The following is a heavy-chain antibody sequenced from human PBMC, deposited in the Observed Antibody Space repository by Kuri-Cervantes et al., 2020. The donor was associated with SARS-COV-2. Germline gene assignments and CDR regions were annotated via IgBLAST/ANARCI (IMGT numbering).Heavy chain of an antibody. J-gene: IGHJ4*02. Sequence: SETLSLTCTVSGYSISSGYYWGWIRQPPGKGLEWIGSIYHSGSTYYNPSLKSRVTISVDTSKNQFFLKLSSVTAADTAVYYCARFEGVVPFDYWGQGTLVTVSS. CDR1: GYSISSGYY. D-gene: IGHD2-21*01. V-gene: IGHV4-38-2*02. CDR3: ARFEGVVPFDY. CDR2: IYHSGST.